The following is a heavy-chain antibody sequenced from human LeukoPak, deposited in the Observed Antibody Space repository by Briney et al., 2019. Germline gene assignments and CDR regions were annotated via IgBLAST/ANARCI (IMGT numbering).Heavy chain of an antibody. V-gene: IGHV3-48*02. CDR1: GFTFSSYS. Sequence: GGSLRLSCAASGFTFSSYSMNWVRQAPRKGLEWVSYISSSSRTIYYADSVKGRFTISRDNAKNSLYLQMNSLRDEDTAVYYCVRGKGSGSYPTRWGQGTLATVSS. CDR3: VRGKGSGSYPTR. CDR2: ISSSSRTI. J-gene: IGHJ4*02. D-gene: IGHD1-26*01.